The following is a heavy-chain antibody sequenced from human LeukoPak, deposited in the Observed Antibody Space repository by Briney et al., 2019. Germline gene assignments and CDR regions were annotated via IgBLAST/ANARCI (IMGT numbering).Heavy chain of an antibody. V-gene: IGHV4-59*08. D-gene: IGHD6-19*01. J-gene: IGHJ4*02. Sequence: SETLSLTCTVSGGSISSYYWSWIRQPPGKGLEWIGYIYYSGSTDYYPSLKGRVTVSVDTSKNQFSLKLSSVTAADTAVYYCARLDSTGYYYFDYWGQGTLVTVSS. CDR3: ARLDSTGYYYFDY. CDR2: IYYSGST. CDR1: GGSISSYY.